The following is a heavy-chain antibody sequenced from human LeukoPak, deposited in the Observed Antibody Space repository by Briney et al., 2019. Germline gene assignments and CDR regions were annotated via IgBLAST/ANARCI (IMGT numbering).Heavy chain of an antibody. CDR2: ISYDGSNK. CDR3: AKEMTQWLRLKGVDY. CDR1: GFTFSSYG. J-gene: IGHJ4*02. D-gene: IGHD5-12*01. Sequence: GGSLRLSCAASGFTFSSYGMHWVRQAPGKGLEWVAVISYDGSNKYYADSVKGRFTISRDNSKNTLYLQMNSLRAEDTAVYYCAKEMTQWLRLKGVDYWGQGTLVTVSS. V-gene: IGHV3-30*18.